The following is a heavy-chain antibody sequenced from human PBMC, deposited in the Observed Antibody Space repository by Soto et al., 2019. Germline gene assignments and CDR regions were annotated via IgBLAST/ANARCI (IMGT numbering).Heavy chain of an antibody. CDR1: GFTVSSNY. J-gene: IGHJ6*02. V-gene: IGHV3-53*01. D-gene: IGHD2-8*01. CDR3: ARDMPYNSYYYGMDV. CDR2: IYSGGST. Sequence: HPGGSLRLSCAASGFTVSSNYMSWVRQAPGKGLEWVSVIYSGGSTYYADSVKGRFTISRDNSKNTLYLQMNSLRAEDTAVYYCARDMPYNSYYYGMDVWGQGTTVTVSS.